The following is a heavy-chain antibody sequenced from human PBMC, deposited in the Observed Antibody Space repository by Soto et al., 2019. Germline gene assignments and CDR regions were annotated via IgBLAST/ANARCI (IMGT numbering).Heavy chain of an antibody. CDR2: IYYSGST. D-gene: IGHD6-13*01. CDR3: ARHKAAAGTLQH. V-gene: IGHV4-39*01. J-gene: IGHJ1*01. CDR1: GGSISSSSYY. Sequence: SETLSLTCTVSGGSISSSSYYWGWIRQPPGKGLEWIGSIYYSGSTYYNPSLKSRVTISVDTSKNQFSLKLSSVTAADTAVYYCARHKAAAGTLQHWGQGTLVTVSS.